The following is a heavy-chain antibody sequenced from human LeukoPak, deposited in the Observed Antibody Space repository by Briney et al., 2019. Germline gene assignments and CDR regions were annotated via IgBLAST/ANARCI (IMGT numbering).Heavy chain of an antibody. Sequence: GSLRLSCAASGFTFSSYSMNWVRQAPGKGLEWVSSISSSSSYIYYADSVKGRFTIPRDNAKNSLYLQMNSLRAEDTAVYYCARGGTFIRSSWAPGYYYYGMDVWGQGTTVTVSS. D-gene: IGHD6-13*01. CDR1: GFTFSSYS. CDR2: ISSSSSYI. V-gene: IGHV3-21*01. J-gene: IGHJ6*02. CDR3: ARGGTFIRSSWAPGYYYYGMDV.